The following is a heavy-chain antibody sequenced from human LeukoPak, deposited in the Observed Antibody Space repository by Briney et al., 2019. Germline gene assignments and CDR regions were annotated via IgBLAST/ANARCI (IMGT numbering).Heavy chain of an antibody. J-gene: IGHJ4*02. D-gene: IGHD3-10*01. V-gene: IGHV3-23*01. CDR2: IDGSGSST. CDR1: GFTFFSYA. CDR3: AKGIYGDFDY. Sequence: GGSLRLSCSTSGFTFFSYAISWVRQAPGKGLEWVSAIDGSGSSTYFADSVEGRFTISRDNSKNTLYLQMNSLRAEDTAVYYCAKGIYGDFDYWGQGTLVTVSS.